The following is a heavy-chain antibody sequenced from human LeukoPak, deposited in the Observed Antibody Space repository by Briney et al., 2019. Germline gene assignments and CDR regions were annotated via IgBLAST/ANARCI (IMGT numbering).Heavy chain of an antibody. CDR2: INPNSGGT. CDR3: ARAPVSLSGSYSNFDY. CDR1: GYTFTGYY. J-gene: IGHJ4*02. V-gene: IGHV1-2*02. Sequence: ASVKVSCKASGYTFTGYYMHWVRQAPGQGLEWMGWINPNSGGTNYAQKFQGRVTMTRDKSISTAYLQWSSLKASDTAMYYCARAPVSLSGSYSNFDYWGQGTLVTVSS. D-gene: IGHD3-10*01.